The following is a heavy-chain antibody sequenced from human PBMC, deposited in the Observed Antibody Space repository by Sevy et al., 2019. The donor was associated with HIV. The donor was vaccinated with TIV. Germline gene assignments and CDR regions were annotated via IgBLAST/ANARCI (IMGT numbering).Heavy chain of an antibody. J-gene: IGHJ3*02. CDR1: AGSISSDNYF. CDR2: ISYTGSP. D-gene: IGHD5-18*01. CDR3: AREVNRPEDSDAFDI. Sequence: SETLSLTCTVSAGSISSDNYFWSWIRQPPGKGLEWIGYISYTGSPYYNPSLKSRVTLEVDTSKNQFSLKLTSVTAADTAVYFCAREVNRPEDSDAFDIWGQGTRVTVSS. V-gene: IGHV4-30-4*01.